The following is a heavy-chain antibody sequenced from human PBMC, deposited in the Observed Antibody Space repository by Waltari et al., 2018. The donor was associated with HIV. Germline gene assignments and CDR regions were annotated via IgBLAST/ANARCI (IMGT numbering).Heavy chain of an antibody. CDR3: ARGRSTLNNYYYGMDV. J-gene: IGHJ6*02. Sequence: QVQLVQSGAEVEKPGASVKVSCKASGYTFSSYEIIWVRQASGQGLECLGWMNPNSLNTAFAQKFQGRVSMTKNTSISTAYLELSGLTSDDTAIYYCARGRSTLNNYYYGMDVWGQGTTVTVSS. CDR1: GYTFSSYE. V-gene: IGHV1-8*02. D-gene: IGHD4-4*01. CDR2: MNPNSLNT.